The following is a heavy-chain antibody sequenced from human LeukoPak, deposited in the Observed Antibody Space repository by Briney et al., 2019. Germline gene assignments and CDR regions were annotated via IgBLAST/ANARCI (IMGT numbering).Heavy chain of an antibody. V-gene: IGHV4-39*01. CDR2: IYYSETT. CDR1: GASISSSSYY. D-gene: IGHD3-3*01. J-gene: IGHJ4*02. CDR3: ARRKVDLWRGYYQYFFDY. Sequence: SETLSPTCPVAGASISSSSYYWGWIRQPPGKGLEWIGSIYYSETTYYNPSLKSRVTISVDTSKNQFSLKLSSLTAADTAVYYCARRKVDLWRGYYQYFFDYWGEGTLVTVSS.